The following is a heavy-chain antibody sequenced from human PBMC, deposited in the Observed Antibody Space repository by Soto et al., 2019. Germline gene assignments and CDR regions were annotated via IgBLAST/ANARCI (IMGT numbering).Heavy chain of an antibody. CDR2: INHSGIA. Sequence: QVQLQQWGAGLLKPSETLSLTCAVSGGSFGAYFWNWIRQSPRKGLEWIVEINHSGIANYNPSLKSGVVASVDSCKNQLFLNLRSVTAADTAVYYCAVTATHNSFDPWGQGTLVTVSS. CDR3: AVTATHNSFDP. D-gene: IGHD2-21*02. J-gene: IGHJ5*02. V-gene: IGHV4-34*01. CDR1: GGSFGAYF.